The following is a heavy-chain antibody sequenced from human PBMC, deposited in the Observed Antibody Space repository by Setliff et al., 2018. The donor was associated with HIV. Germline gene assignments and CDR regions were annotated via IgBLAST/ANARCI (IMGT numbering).Heavy chain of an antibody. J-gene: IGHJ3*02. Sequence: ASVKVSCKASGYTFINFGISWVRQAPGQGLEWMGWISAYNGNTNSAQRLQGRVTLTTDTSTSTAYMDLRSPRSDDTAVYFCARETEGGAFDIWGQGTMVTVSS. CDR2: ISAYNGNT. CDR1: GYTFINFG. D-gene: IGHD3-16*01. CDR3: ARETEGGAFDI. V-gene: IGHV1-18*01.